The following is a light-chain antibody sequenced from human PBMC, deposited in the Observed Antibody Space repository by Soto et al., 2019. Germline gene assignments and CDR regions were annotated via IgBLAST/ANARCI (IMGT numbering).Light chain of an antibody. Sequence: DIVMTQSPLSLPVTPGEPASISSTSTQSLLQSNRYNYLDWYLQKPGKAPKLLIYKASSLESGVPSRFSGSGSGTEFTLTISSLQPDDFATYYCQQYNSYSWTFGQGTKVDIK. CDR1: QSLLQSNRYNY. CDR3: QQYNSYSWT. J-gene: IGKJ1*01. V-gene: IGKV2-28*01. CDR2: KAS.